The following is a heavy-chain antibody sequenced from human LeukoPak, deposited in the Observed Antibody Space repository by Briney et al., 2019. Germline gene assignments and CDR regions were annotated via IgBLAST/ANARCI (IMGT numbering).Heavy chain of an antibody. CDR1: GFAFSSYA. CDR2: ISGSGGST. CDR3: AKALTAPGLFDY. D-gene: IGHD1-14*01. J-gene: IGHJ4*02. V-gene: IGHV3-23*01. Sequence: GGSLRLSCEASGFAFSSYAMSWVRQAPRKGLGWVSAISGSGGSTYYADSVKGRFTISRDNSKNTLYLQMNSLRAEDTAVYYCAKALTAPGLFDYWGQGTLVTVSS.